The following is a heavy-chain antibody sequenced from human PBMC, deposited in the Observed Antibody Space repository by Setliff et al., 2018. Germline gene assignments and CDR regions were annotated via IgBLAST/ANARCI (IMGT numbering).Heavy chain of an antibody. J-gene: IGHJ6*03. Sequence: PGGSLRLSCAASGFTFSSYGMNWVRQAPGKGLEWLSYISSSSTTIYYADSVKGQFTVSRDNAKNSLYLQMNSLRADDAAVYYCARSSAPIKRDYMDVWGKGTTVTVSS. V-gene: IGHV3-48*01. CDR3: ARSSAPIKRDYMDV. CDR2: ISSSSTTI. D-gene: IGHD2-2*02. CDR1: GFTFSSYG.